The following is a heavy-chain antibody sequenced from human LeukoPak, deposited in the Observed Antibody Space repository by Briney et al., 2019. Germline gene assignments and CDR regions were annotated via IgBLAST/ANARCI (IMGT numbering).Heavy chain of an antibody. CDR3: ATHGLHSGWNY. CDR2: IKQDGSEK. V-gene: IGHV3-7*01. CDR1: GFTFSGAW. Sequence: GGSLRLSCTASGFTFSGAWMTWVRQAPGKGLEWVANIKQDGSEKYYVDSVKGRLTISRDNAKNSLYLQMDSLRVEDTAVYYCATHGLHSGWNYWGQGTLVTVSS. D-gene: IGHD6-19*01. J-gene: IGHJ4*02.